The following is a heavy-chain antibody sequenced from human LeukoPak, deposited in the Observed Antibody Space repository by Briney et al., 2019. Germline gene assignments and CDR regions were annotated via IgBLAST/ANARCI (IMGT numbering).Heavy chain of an antibody. CDR2: IIPIFGTA. V-gene: IGHV1-69*05. D-gene: IGHD2-2*01. Sequence: SVKVSCKASGGTFSSYAISWVRQAPGQGLEWMGGIIPIFGTANYAQKFQGRVTITTDESTSTADMELSSLRSEDTAMYYCARGILLGFCSSTSCPTRFDYWGQGTLVTVSS. CDR3: ARGILLGFCSSTSCPTRFDY. CDR1: GGTFSSYA. J-gene: IGHJ4*02.